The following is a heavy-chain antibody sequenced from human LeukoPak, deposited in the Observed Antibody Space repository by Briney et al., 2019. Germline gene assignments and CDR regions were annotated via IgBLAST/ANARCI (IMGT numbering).Heavy chain of an antibody. CDR3: ARETPQSIGWEGFYYYYMDV. D-gene: IGHD3-22*01. V-gene: IGHV3-48*03. CDR2: ISSIGSTI. J-gene: IGHJ6*03. CDR1: GFTFSSYE. Sequence: PGGSLRLSCAASGFTFSSYEMNWVRQAPGKGLEWVSYISSIGSTIYYADSVKGRFIISRDNAKNSLYLQMNTLRAQYTAVFSCARETPQSIGWEGFYYYYMDVWGEGTTVT.